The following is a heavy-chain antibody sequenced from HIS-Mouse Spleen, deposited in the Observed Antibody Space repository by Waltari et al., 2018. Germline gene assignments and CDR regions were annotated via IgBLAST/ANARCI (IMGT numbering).Heavy chain of an antibody. Sequence: QVQLQQWGAGLLKPSETLSLTCAVYGGSFSGYYWSWIRQHPGKGREWIGEINHSGRTTYCASLKSRGTISVDKSKNQFYLKLSSVTDADTAVYYCARGEAEMAAAAYYYYYGMDVWGQGTTVTVSS. J-gene: IGHJ6*02. V-gene: IGHV4-34*01. D-gene: IGHD6-13*01. CDR3: ARGEAEMAAAAYYYYYGMDV. CDR2: INHSGRT. CDR1: GGSFSGYY.